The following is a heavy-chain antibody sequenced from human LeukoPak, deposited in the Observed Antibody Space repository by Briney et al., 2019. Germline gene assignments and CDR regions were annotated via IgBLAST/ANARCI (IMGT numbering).Heavy chain of an antibody. CDR3: ARFTNCGGDCHSLEY. V-gene: IGHV4-59*01. J-gene: IGHJ4*02. CDR1: GGSISNYY. D-gene: IGHD2-21*02. Sequence: KPSETLSLTCTVSGGSISNYYWSWIRQPPGEGLEYIGYIFHSGNTNYSPSLRSRVTMSVDTSKNQFSLMLTSVTAADTAVYYCARFTNCGGDCHSLEYWGQGTLVTVSS. CDR2: IFHSGNT.